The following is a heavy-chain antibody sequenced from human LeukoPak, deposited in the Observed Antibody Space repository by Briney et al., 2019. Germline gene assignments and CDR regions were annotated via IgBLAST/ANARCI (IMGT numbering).Heavy chain of an antibody. CDR2: MNPNSGNT. D-gene: IGHD3-22*01. Sequence: ASVKVSCKASGYTFTSYDINWVRQATGQGLEWMGWMNPNSGNTGYAQKFQGGVTMTRNTSISTAYMELSSLRSEDTAVYYCASRHDYYDSSGSVYWGQGTLVTVSS. CDR3: ASRHDYYDSSGSVY. CDR1: GYTFTSYD. V-gene: IGHV1-8*01. J-gene: IGHJ4*02.